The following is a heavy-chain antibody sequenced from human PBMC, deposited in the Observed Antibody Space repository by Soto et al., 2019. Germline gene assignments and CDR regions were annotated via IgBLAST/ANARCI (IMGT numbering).Heavy chain of an antibody. D-gene: IGHD6-6*01. V-gene: IGHV4-39*01. Sequence: QLQLQESGPGLVKPSETLSLTCTVSGGSISSSSYYWGWIRQPPGKGLEWIGSIYYRGSTYYNPSLKSRVTISVDTSKNQFSLKLSSVTAADTAVYYCARHGGYSSSPLDYWGQGTLVTVSS. J-gene: IGHJ4*02. CDR2: IYYRGST. CDR3: ARHGGYSSSPLDY. CDR1: GGSISSSSYY.